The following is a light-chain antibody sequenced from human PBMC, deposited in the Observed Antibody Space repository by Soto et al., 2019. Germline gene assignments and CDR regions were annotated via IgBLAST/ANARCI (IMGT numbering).Light chain of an antibody. CDR1: QSVSSSY. J-gene: IGKJ5*01. CDR3: QQYGSSPSIT. V-gene: IGKV3-20*01. CDR2: GAS. Sequence: EIVLTQSPGTLSLSPGERATLSCRASQSVSSSYLAWYQQKSGQAPRLLIYGASSRATRIPDRFSGSGSGTDFTLTISRLEPEDFAVYYCQQYGSSPSITFGQGTRLEIK.